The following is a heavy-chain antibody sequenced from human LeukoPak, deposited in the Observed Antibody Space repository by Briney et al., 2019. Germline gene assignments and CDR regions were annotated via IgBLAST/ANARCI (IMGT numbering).Heavy chain of an antibody. CDR1: GGSFSGYY. CDR2: INHSGST. V-gene: IGHV4-34*01. D-gene: IGHD1-26*01. J-gene: IGHJ4*02. CDR3: AREERNYFDY. Sequence: SETLSFTCAVYGGSFSGYYWSWIRQPPGKGLEWIGEINHSGSTNYNPSLKSRVTISVDTSKNQFSLKLSSVTAADTAVYYCAREERNYFDYWGQGTLVTVSS.